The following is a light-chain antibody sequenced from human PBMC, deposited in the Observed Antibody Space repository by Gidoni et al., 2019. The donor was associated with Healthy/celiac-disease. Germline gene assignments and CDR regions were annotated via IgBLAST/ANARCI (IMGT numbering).Light chain of an antibody. CDR2: AAS. J-gene: IGKJ1*01. Sequence: DIQMTQSPSSLSASVGDRVTITCRASQSISSYLNWYQQKPGKAPKLLIYAASSVQSGVPSRFSGSGAGTDCTLTISSLQPEDFATYYCQQSYSTPPTFGQXTKVEIK. CDR3: QQSYSTPPT. CDR1: QSISSY. V-gene: IGKV1-39*01.